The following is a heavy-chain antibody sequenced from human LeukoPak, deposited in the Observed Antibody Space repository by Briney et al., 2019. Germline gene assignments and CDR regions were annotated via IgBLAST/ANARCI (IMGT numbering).Heavy chain of an antibody. CDR3: ARSMVRGVYYVLGY. CDR1: GYTFTGYY. D-gene: IGHD3-10*01. V-gene: IGHV1-2*02. Sequence: ASVNVSCKASGYTFTGYYMHWVREAPGQGLEWIGWINPSSGGTNYAQKFQGRVTMTRDTSISTAYMELSRLRSDDTAVYYCARSMVRGVYYVLGYWGQGTLVTVSS. J-gene: IGHJ4*02. CDR2: INPSSGGT.